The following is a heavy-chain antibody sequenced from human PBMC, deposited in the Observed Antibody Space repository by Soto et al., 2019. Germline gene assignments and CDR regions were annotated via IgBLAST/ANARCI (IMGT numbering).Heavy chain of an antibody. J-gene: IGHJ6*02. CDR1: GGTFSSYA. CDR2: IIPIFGTA. D-gene: IGHD2-15*01. Sequence: SVKVSCKASGGTFSSYAISWLRQARGQGLEWRGGIIPIFGTANYAQKFQGRVTITADESTSTAYMELSSLRSEDTAVYYCAIIDGDCSGGSCSSGGRYYYYYGMDVWGQGTTVTVSS. V-gene: IGHV1-69*13. CDR3: AIIDGDCSGGSCSSGGRYYYYYGMDV.